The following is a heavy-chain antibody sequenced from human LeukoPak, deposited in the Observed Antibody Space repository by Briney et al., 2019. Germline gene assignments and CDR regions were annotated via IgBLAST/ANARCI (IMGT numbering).Heavy chain of an antibody. V-gene: IGHV1-18*01. D-gene: IGHD1-7*01. CDR1: GYTFSSYG. J-gene: IGHJ4*02. Sequence: ASVKVSCKASGYTFSSYGITWVRQAPGQGLEWMGWISAYNGNINYAQNLQGRVTMTTDTSASTAYMELRSLRSDDTAMYYCARDRVGLELDSGADYWGQGTLVTVSS. CDR3: ARDRVGLELDSGADY. CDR2: ISAYNGNI.